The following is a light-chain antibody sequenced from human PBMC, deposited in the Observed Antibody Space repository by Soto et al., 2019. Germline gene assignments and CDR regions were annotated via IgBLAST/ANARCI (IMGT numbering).Light chain of an antibody. CDR2: GAS. V-gene: IGKV3-20*01. J-gene: IGKJ1*01. CDR1: QSVSSIY. Sequence: EIVLTQSPGTLSLSPGERATLSCRASQSVSSIYLAWYLQKPGQAPSLLIYGASSRATGIPDRFSGSGSGTDFTLTISRLEPEDFAVYYCQQYGSSPWTFGQGTKVEIK. CDR3: QQYGSSPWT.